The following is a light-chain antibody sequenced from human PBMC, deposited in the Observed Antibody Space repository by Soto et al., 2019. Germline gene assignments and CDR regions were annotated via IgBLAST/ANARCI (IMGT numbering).Light chain of an antibody. CDR2: EGS. Sequence: QSALTRPASVSGSPGQSITISCTGTSSDVGSYNLVSWYQQHPGKAPKLMIYEGSKRPSGVSNRFSGSKSGNTASLTISGLQAEDEADYYCCSYAGSSTYVFGTGTKVT. CDR3: CSYAGSSTYV. V-gene: IGLV2-23*01. J-gene: IGLJ1*01. CDR1: SSDVGSYNL.